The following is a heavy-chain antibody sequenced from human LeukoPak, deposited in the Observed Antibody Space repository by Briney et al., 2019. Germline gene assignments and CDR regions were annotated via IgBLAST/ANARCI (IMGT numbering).Heavy chain of an antibody. CDR2: ISAYNGNT. V-gene: IGHV1-18*01. D-gene: IGHD3-22*01. Sequence: ASVKVSCKASGYTFTSYGISWVRQAPGQGLEWMGWISAYNGNTNYAQKLQGRVTMTTDTSTSTAYMELRSLRSDDTAVYYCARALPDYYDSNGYVLVFDYWGQGTLVTVSS. J-gene: IGHJ4*02. CDR3: ARALPDYYDSNGYVLVFDY. CDR1: GYTFTSYG.